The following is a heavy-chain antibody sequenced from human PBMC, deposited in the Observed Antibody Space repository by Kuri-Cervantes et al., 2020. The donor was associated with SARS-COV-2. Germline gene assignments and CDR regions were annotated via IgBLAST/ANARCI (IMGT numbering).Heavy chain of an antibody. CDR1: GFTFDDYA. CDR3: ARPLMAGPHYFDF. Sequence: GVSLRLSWAASGFTFDDYAMHWVRQAPGKGLEWVSGISWNSGSIGYADSVKGRFTISRDNAKNTLYLKMNSLRAEDTAVYYCARPLMAGPHYFDFWGQGTLVTVSS. CDR2: ISWNSGSI. V-gene: IGHV3-9*01. D-gene: IGHD6-19*01. J-gene: IGHJ4*02.